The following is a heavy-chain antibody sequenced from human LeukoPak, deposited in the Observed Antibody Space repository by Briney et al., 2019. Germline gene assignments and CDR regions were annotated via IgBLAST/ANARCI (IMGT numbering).Heavy chain of an antibody. V-gene: IGHV1-2*02. Sequence: GASVKVSCKASGYTFTGYYMHWVRQAPGQGLEWMGWINPNSDGTNYAQKFQGRVTMTRDTSISTAYMELSRLRSDDTAVYYCASGWSGGSCYSWDYWGQGTLVTVSS. CDR3: ASGWSGGSCYSWDY. CDR1: GYTFTGYY. CDR2: INPNSDGT. D-gene: IGHD2-15*01. J-gene: IGHJ4*02.